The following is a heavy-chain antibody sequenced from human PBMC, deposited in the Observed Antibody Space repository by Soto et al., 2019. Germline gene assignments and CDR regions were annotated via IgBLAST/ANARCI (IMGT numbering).Heavy chain of an antibody. J-gene: IGHJ2*01. V-gene: IGHV4-34*01. CDR3: ARESHDILTGPPWVWYFDL. CDR1: GGSFSGYY. CDR2: INDRGSI. D-gene: IGHD3-9*01. Sequence: QVQLQQWGAGPLRPLETLSLTCGVSGGSFSGYYWAWIRQSPGKGLEWIGEINDRGSINYNPSLKSRVSISVDTSKNHYSLNLMSVTAADTAVYYGARESHDILTGPPWVWYFDLWGRGTLVTVSS.